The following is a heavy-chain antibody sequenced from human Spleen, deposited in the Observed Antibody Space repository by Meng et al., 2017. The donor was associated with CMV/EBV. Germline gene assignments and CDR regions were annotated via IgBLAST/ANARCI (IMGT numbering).Heavy chain of an antibody. J-gene: IGHJ4*02. Sequence: ASVKVSCKASGYTFTGYYMYWVRQAPGQGLEWMGWISPNSGGTNYAQKFQGRVTMTRGTSIRTAYMELSRLRSDDTAVYYCAREYFDYDSSGYLDYWGQGTLVTVSS. D-gene: IGHD3-22*01. CDR3: AREYFDYDSSGYLDY. V-gene: IGHV1-2*02. CDR1: GYTFTGYY. CDR2: ISPNSGGT.